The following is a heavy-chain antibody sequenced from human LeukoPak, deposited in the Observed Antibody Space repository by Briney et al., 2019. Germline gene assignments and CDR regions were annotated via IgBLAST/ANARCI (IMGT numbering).Heavy chain of an antibody. Sequence: RGSLRLSCAATGFRFSDYYMSWIRQAPGKGLEWVAYISSTGNSIFYADSVKGRFTISRNHAKNSLSLQLNSLRAEDTAVYYCAKGGIRYGYWFDHWGQGTLVTVSS. J-gene: IGHJ5*02. CDR3: AKGGIRYGYWFDH. CDR2: ISSTGNSI. V-gene: IGHV3-11*01. CDR1: GFRFSDYY. D-gene: IGHD3-10*01.